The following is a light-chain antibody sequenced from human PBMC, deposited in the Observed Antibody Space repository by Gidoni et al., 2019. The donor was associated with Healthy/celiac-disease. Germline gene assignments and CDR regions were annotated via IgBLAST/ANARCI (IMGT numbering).Light chain of an antibody. CDR2: AAS. Sequence: DIQMTQYPSSLSASVGDRVTITCRASQSMSSYLNWYQQKPGKAPKLLIYAASSLQSGVPSRFSGSGSGTDFTLTISILQPEDFATYYCQQSYSTPLTFGGGTKVEIK. CDR3: QQSYSTPLT. CDR1: QSMSSY. V-gene: IGKV1-39*01. J-gene: IGKJ4*01.